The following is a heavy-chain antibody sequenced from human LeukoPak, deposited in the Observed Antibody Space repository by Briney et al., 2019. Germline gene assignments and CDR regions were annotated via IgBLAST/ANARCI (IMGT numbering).Heavy chain of an antibody. CDR3: ARGRTTYDYVWGSYRPPDY. V-gene: IGHV4-34*01. Sequence: SETLSLTCAVYGGSFSSYYWNWIRQPPGKGLEWIGEINHRGSTNYNPSLKSRVTISVDTSKKQFSLKLSSVTAADTAVYYCARGRTTYDYVWGSYRPPDYWGQGTLVTVSS. CDR1: GGSFSSYY. J-gene: IGHJ4*02. CDR2: INHRGST. D-gene: IGHD3-16*02.